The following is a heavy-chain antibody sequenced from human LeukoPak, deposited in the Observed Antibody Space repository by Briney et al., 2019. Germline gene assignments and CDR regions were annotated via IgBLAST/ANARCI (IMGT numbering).Heavy chain of an antibody. D-gene: IGHD3-10*01. CDR2: IKPDGSEK. CDR1: GFTFSDYW. V-gene: IGHV3-7*05. CDR3: ARVDKNYGSGTYYKYFDY. J-gene: IGHJ4*02. Sequence: GGSLRLSCAASGFTFSDYWMTWARQAPGKGLEWVGNIKPDGSEKYYVDSVKGRFTISRDNAKNSLYLQMNSLRAEDTAVYYCARVDKNYGSGTYYKYFDYWGQGTLVPVSS.